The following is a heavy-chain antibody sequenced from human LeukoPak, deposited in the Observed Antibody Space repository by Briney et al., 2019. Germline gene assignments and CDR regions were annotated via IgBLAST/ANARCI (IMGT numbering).Heavy chain of an antibody. J-gene: IGHJ4*02. Sequence: QPSETLSLTCTVSGYSISSGYYWGWIRQPPGKGLEWVGSIYHSGSTYYNPSLKSRVTISVDTSKNQFSLKLSSVTAADTAVYHCARVRRDAAMVNFDYWGQGTLVTVSS. CDR3: ARVRRDAAMVNFDY. V-gene: IGHV4-38-2*02. CDR1: GYSISSGYY. D-gene: IGHD5-18*01. CDR2: IYHSGST.